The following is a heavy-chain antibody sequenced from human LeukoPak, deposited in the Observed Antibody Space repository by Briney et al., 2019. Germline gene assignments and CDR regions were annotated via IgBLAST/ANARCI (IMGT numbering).Heavy chain of an antibody. CDR3: ARLGTSNWNNEH. CDR2: IYPGDSDT. V-gene: IGHV5-51*01. CDR1: GYSFPIYW. Sequence: GASLNISCKGAGYSFPIYWNGWVRQMPGKGLEWMGIIYPGDSDTTYSPSFQGQVTISADKSISTAYLQWSSLKASDTAMYYCARLGTSNWNNEHWGQGTLVTVSS. J-gene: IGHJ1*01. D-gene: IGHD1/OR15-1a*01.